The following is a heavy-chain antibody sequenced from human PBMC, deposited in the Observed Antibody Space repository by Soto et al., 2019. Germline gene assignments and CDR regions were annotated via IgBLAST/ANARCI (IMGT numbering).Heavy chain of an antibody. CDR1: GGTFSRYA. V-gene: IGHV1-69*13. CDR3: SRQFDYDSSGHYYAY. Sequence: ASVKVSCKASGGTFSRYAISWVRQAPGQGLEWMGGIIPMFATPNYAEKFQGRLSITADESTTTVYMQLSSLRSEDTDVYYCSRQFDYDSSGHYYAYWGQGTLVTVSS. CDR2: IIPMFATP. D-gene: IGHD3-22*01. J-gene: IGHJ4*02.